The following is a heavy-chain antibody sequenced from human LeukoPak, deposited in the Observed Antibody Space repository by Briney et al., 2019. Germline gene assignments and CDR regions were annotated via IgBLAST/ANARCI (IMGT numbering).Heavy chain of an antibody. Sequence: ASVKVSCYASGYTFDSYGVSWVRQAQGQGLEWLGWISAYNGNTNYAQKLQGRVTMTTDTSTSTAYMELRSLRSDDTAVYYCARSLHRHYDILTGYYNGPFDYWGQGTLVTVSS. J-gene: IGHJ4*02. CDR3: ARSLHRHYDILTGYYNGPFDY. CDR1: GYTFDSYG. V-gene: IGHV1-18*01. D-gene: IGHD3-9*01. CDR2: ISAYNGNT.